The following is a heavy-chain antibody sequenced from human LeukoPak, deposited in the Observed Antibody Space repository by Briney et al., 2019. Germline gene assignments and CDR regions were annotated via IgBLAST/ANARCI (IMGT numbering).Heavy chain of an antibody. CDR3: ARDGGSYYLFIDY. CDR1: GYTFTGYY. J-gene: IGHJ4*02. D-gene: IGHD1-26*01. Sequence: GASVKVSCKASGYTFTGYYMHWVRQAPGHGLEWMGRINPNSGGTNYAQKFQGRVTMTRDTSISTAYMELSRLRSDDTAVYYCARDGGSYYLFIDYWGQGTLVTVSS. V-gene: IGHV1-2*06. CDR2: INPNSGGT.